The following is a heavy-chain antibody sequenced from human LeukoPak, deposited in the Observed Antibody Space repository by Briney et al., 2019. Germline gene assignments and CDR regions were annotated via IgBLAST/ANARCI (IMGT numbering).Heavy chain of an antibody. CDR1: GYTFTSYY. CDR3: ARVTNGADYYDSSGYPDY. CDR2: INPSGGST. V-gene: IGHV1-46*01. D-gene: IGHD3-22*01. J-gene: IGHJ4*02. Sequence: ASVKVSCKASGYTFTSYYMHWVRQAPGQGLEWMGIINPSGGSTSYAQKFQGRVTMTRDTSTSTVYMELSSLRSEDTAVYYCARVTNGADYYDSSGYPDYWGQGTLVIVSS.